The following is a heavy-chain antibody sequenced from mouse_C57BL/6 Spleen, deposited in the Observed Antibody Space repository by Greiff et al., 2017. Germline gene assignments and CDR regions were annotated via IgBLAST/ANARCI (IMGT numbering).Heavy chain of an antibody. J-gene: IGHJ3*01. CDR1: GFTFSNYW. CDR3: TARMWFAY. Sequence: EVKLVESGGGLVQPGGSIKLSCVASGFTFSNYWMNWVRQSPEKGLEWVAQIRLKSDNYATHYAESVKGRFTISRDDSKSSVYLQMNNLRAEDTGIYYCTARMWFAYWGQGTLVTVSA. V-gene: IGHV6-3*01. CDR2: IRLKSDNYAT.